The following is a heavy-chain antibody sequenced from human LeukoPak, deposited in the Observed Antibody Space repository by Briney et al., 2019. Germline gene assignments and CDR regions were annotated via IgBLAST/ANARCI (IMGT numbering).Heavy chain of an antibody. CDR1: GFTFVDYA. J-gene: IGHJ6*03. V-gene: IGHV3-49*04. CDR2: IRSKTYGGTT. D-gene: IGHD4-17*01. CDR3: TKNPRDGDYVGYYYYYMDV. Sequence: GGSLRLSCTASGFTFVDYAMTWVRQAPGKGLEWVGFIRSKTYGGTTEYAASVKGRFTISRDDSKSIAYLQMNALKTEDTAVYYCTKNPRDGDYVGYYYYYMDVWGKGTTVTVSS.